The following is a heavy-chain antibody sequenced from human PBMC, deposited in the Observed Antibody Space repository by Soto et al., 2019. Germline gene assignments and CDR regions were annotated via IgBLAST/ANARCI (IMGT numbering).Heavy chain of an antibody. CDR2: ISGSGGST. J-gene: IGHJ4*02. D-gene: IGHD3-10*01. CDR3: AKDAPMVRGATRLDY. CDR1: GFTFSSYA. V-gene: IGHV3-23*01. Sequence: PGGSLRLSCAASGFTFSSYAMSWVRQAPGKGLEWVSAISGSGGSTYYADSVKGRFTISRATSKNTLYLKMNSLRAEDTAVYYCAKDAPMVRGATRLDYWGQGTLVTVSS.